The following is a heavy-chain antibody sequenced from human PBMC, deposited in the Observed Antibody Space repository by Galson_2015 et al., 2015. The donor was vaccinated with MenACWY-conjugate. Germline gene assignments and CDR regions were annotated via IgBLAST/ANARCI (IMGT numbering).Heavy chain of an antibody. CDR3: ARGGQYFDSTIWFDT. D-gene: IGHD2/OR15-2a*01. Sequence: TLSLTCAVTGGSISIGSRSWSWLRQPPGKGPEWIGYIHHSGNSLYNPSLKSRVTISLDKSKNQFSLRLNSVTAADTAVYYCARGGQYFDSTIWFDTWGQGIQVTVST. V-gene: IGHV4-30-2*01. J-gene: IGHJ5*02. CDR1: GGSISIGSRS. CDR2: IHHSGNS.